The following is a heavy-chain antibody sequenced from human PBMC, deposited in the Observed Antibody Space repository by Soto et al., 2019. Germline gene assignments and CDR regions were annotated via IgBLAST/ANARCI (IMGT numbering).Heavy chain of an antibody. CDR3: ATYTAGAGGRGY. D-gene: IGHD3-16*01. CDR1: GASISRDH. CDR2: EYSGST. J-gene: IGHJ4*02. V-gene: IGHV4-59*08. Sequence: QVQLRESGPGLVKPSETLSLTCTVSGASISRDHWNWIRQPPGKGLEWIGEYSGSTNYNPSLKSRGTISGDTSKHQLPLKRTSVTAADAAVYFCATYTAGAGGRGYWGQGTLVTVSS.